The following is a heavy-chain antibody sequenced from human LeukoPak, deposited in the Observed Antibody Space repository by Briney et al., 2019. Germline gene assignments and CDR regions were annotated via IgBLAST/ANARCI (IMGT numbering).Heavy chain of an antibody. D-gene: IGHD3-22*01. CDR2: IGTAGDT. CDR3: ARAGLAYDSSGYYLRDDAFDI. V-gene: IGHV3-13*01. J-gene: IGHJ3*02. Sequence: GGSLRLSCAASGFTFSSYDMHWVRQATGKGLEWVSAIGTAGDTYYPGSVKGRSTISRENAKNSLYLQMNSLRAGGTAVYYCARAGLAYDSSGYYLRDDAFDIWGQGTMVTVSS. CDR1: GFTFSSYD.